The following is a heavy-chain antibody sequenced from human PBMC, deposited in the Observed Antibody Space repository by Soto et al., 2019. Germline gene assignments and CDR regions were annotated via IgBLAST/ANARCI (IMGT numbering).Heavy chain of an antibody. V-gene: IGHV2-5*02. CDR3: VYRDCGDYFFQF. J-gene: IGHJ4*02. CDR2: IYWDDNE. CDR1: GFSLTTQGVH. Sequence: QITLKESGPTLVKPTQTLTLTCTFSGFSLTTQGVHVGWIRQPPGKALEWLALIYWDDNEVYSLSLKNRLTITKDTSKSQVVLTLATVDPVDTATYYCVYRDCGDYFFQFWGQGILVNVSS. D-gene: IGHD4-17*01.